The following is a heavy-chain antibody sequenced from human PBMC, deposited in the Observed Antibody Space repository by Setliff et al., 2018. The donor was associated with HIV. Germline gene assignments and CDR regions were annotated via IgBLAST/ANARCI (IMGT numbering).Heavy chain of an antibody. V-gene: IGHV3-74*03. J-gene: IGHJ6*02. CDR3: ARGYYGSDLQNAMDV. Sequence: PGRCLRLSCAASGFIFRNYWMHWVRQAPGKGLVWVSCLNTDGRSTKYADSVKCRFTISRDNAKNTLYLQMDSLRGEDTAVYYCARGYYGSDLQNAMDVWGQGTTVTVSS. CDR2: LNTDGRST. D-gene: IGHD3-10*01. CDR1: GFIFRNYW.